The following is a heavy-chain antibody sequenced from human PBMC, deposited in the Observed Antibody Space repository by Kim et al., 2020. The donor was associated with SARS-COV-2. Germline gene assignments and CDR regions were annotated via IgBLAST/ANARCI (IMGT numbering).Heavy chain of an antibody. CDR2: IGTAGDT. CDR3: ARGRYYGSGSYPDY. CDR1: GFTFSSYD. V-gene: IGHV3-13*01. D-gene: IGHD3-10*01. J-gene: IGHJ4*02. Sequence: GGSLRLSCAASGFTFSSYDMHWVRQATGKGLEWVSAIGTAGDTYYPGSVKGRFTISRENAKNSLYLQMNSLRAGDTAVYYCARGRYYGSGSYPDYWGQGTLVTVSS.